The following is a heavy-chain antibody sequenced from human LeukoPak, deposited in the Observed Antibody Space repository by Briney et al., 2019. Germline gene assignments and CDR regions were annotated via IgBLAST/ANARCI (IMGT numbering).Heavy chain of an antibody. J-gene: IGHJ4*02. CDR3: AKDEITFGGVIVLGPPFDY. CDR1: GFTFSSYG. CDR2: ISYDGSNK. V-gene: IGHV3-30*18. D-gene: IGHD3-16*02. Sequence: GGSLRLSCAASGFTFSSYGMHWVRQPPGKGLEWVAVISYDGSNKYYADSVKGRFTISRDNSKNTLYLQMNSLRAEDTAVYYCAKDEITFGGVIVLGPPFDYWGQGTLVTVSS.